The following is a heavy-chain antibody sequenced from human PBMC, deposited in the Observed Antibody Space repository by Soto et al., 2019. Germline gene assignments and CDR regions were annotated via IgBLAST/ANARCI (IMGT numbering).Heavy chain of an antibody. CDR1: GYTFTSYA. CDR2: INAGNGNT. D-gene: IGHD1-26*01. CDR3: ARSPYSGSWGIYYYGMDV. J-gene: IGHJ6*02. V-gene: IGHV1-3*01. Sequence: ASVKVSCKASGYTFTSYAMHWVRQAPGQRLEWMGWINAGNGNTKYSQKFQGRVTITRDTSASTAYMELSSLRSEDTAVYYCARSPYSGSWGIYYYGMDVWGQGTTVTVSS.